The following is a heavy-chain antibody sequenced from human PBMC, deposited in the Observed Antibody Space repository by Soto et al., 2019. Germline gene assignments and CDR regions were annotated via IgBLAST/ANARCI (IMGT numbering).Heavy chain of an antibody. CDR1: GYTFTSYY. CDR3: ARCSSGPGCYSFDY. Sequence: ASVKVSCKASGYTFTSYYMHWVRQAPGQGLDGMGIINPSGGSTSYAQKFQGRVTMNRETSTSTVYMELSSLRSEDTAVYYCARCSSGPGCYSFDYWGQGTLVTSPQ. D-gene: IGHD2-15*01. CDR2: INPSGGST. V-gene: IGHV1-46*01. J-gene: IGHJ4*02.